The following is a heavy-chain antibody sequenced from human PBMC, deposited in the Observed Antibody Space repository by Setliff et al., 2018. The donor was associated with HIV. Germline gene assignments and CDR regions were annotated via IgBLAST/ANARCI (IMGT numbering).Heavy chain of an antibody. J-gene: IGHJ3*02. CDR1: GTSINNYF. CDR3: ARDYYNFRDM. Sequence: SETLSLTCTVSGTSINNYFWSWIRQSPGRGLEWIGYIYYSGETNYNPSLKSRVTFSVDTSKNQFSLKLSSVTAADSAVYYCARDYYNFRDMWGQGTMVTVSS. CDR2: IYYSGET. D-gene: IGHD3-3*01. V-gene: IGHV4-59*01.